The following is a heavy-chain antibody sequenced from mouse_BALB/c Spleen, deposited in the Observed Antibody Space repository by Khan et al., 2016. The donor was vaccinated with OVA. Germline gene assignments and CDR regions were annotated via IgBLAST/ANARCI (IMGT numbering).Heavy chain of an antibody. D-gene: IGHD1-1*01. Sequence: VQLQQSGAELAKPGASVKMSCKASGYTFINYWILWIKQRPGQGLEWIGYINPRTGYTEYNQNLKDKATLTADKSSSTAYMQLSSLTSEDSTVYYCARRGLRWDFDYWGQGTTLTVSS. CDR1: GYTFINYW. V-gene: IGHV1-7*01. CDR2: INPRTGYT. J-gene: IGHJ2*01. CDR3: ARRGLRWDFDY.